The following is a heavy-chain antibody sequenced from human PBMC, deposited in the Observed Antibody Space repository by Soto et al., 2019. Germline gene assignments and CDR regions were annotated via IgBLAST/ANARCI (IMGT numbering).Heavy chain of an antibody. Sequence: EVQLVESGGGLVQPGRSLRLSCAASGFTFDDYAMHWVRQAPGKGLEWVSGISWNSGSIGYADSVKGRFTISRDNAKNSLYLQMKSLRAEDTALYYCAKGVGSSYYYYMDVWGKGTTVTVSS. CDR1: GFTFDDYA. CDR2: ISWNSGSI. CDR3: AKGVGSSYYYYMDV. J-gene: IGHJ6*03. V-gene: IGHV3-9*01. D-gene: IGHD6-13*01.